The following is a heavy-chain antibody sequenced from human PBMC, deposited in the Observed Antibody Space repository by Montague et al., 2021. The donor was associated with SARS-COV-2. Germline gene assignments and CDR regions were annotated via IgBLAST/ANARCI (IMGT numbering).Heavy chain of an antibody. J-gene: IGHJ4*02. V-gene: IGHV3-7*01. CDR1: GFTFSSYW. CDR3: ARVGYGDYFDY. Sequence: SLSLSCAASGFTFSSYWMSWVRQAPGKGLEWVANIKQDGSEKYYVDSVKGRFTISRDNAKNSLYLQMNSLRAEDTAVYYCARVGYGDYFDYWGQGTLVTVSS. CDR2: IKQDGSEK. D-gene: IGHD4-17*01.